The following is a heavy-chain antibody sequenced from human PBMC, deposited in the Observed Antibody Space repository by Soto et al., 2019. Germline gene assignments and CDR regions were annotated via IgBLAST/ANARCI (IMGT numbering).Heavy chain of an antibody. CDR2: ISAYNGNT. V-gene: IGHV1-18*01. Sequence: QVQLVQSGAEVKKPGASVKVSCKASGYTFTSYGISWVRQAPGQGLEWMGWISAYNGNTNYAQKLQGRVTMTTDTSTNTAYMELRSLRSDDTAVYYCARVNWGYCSSTSCYTGMDVWGQGTTVTVSS. CDR1: GYTFTSYG. J-gene: IGHJ6*02. D-gene: IGHD2-2*02. CDR3: ARVNWGYCSSTSCYTGMDV.